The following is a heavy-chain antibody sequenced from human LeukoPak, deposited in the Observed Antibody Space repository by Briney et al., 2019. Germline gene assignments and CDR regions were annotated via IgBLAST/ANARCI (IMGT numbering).Heavy chain of an antibody. Sequence: GGSLRLSCTASGFNFNDYWMTWIRQAPGKGLEWVANINQGGGEEHYLDSVKGRFTISRDNVKNSVYLQINGLRGEDTAVYYCARGYSSSSWYNYYYYYGMDVWGQGTTVTVSS. D-gene: IGHD6-13*01. J-gene: IGHJ6*02. CDR1: GFNFNDYW. V-gene: IGHV3-7*03. CDR3: ARGYSSSSWYNYYYYYGMDV. CDR2: INQGGGEE.